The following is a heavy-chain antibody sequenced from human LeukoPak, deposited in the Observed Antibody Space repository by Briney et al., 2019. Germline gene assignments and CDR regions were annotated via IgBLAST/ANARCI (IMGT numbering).Heavy chain of an antibody. CDR1: GYTFANYA. V-gene: IGHV1-3*01. Sequence: ASVNVSCKASGYTFANYAMHWVRQAPGQRLEWMGWISAGYGNTKYSQKFQGRVTITRDTSASTAYMELSSLRSEDTAVYYCARVGFHDSSGYYSLDYYYGMDVWGQGTTVTVSS. CDR2: ISAGYGNT. J-gene: IGHJ6*02. D-gene: IGHD3-22*01. CDR3: ARVGFHDSSGYYSLDYYYGMDV.